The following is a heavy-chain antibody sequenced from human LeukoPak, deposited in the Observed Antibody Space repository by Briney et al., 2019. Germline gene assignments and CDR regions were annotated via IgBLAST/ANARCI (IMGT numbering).Heavy chain of an antibody. CDR1: GFTFSTYG. D-gene: IGHD3-10*01. Sequence: PGGTLRLSCVASGFTFSTYGMSWVRQAPGKGLEWVSAISGSGGSTYYADSVKGRFTISRDNSKNTLYLQMNSLGAEDTAVYYCAKDRHGSGDHYYYYYMDVWGKGTTVTISS. CDR3: AKDRHGSGDHYYYYYMDV. V-gene: IGHV3-23*01. CDR2: ISGSGGST. J-gene: IGHJ6*03.